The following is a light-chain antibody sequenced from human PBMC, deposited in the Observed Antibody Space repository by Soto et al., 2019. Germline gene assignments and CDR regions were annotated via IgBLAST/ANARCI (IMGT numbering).Light chain of an antibody. CDR2: DSS. J-gene: IGKJ1*01. CDR1: QSVNNN. Sequence: EIVMTQSPGTPSVSPGERATLSCRASQSVNNNLAWYQQKPGRAPSLLIYDSSTRATDIPARFSGSGSGTEFTLTISSLQPEDFAVYYCQQYHDWPPWTFGQGTKVDIK. CDR3: QQYHDWPPWT. V-gene: IGKV3-15*01.